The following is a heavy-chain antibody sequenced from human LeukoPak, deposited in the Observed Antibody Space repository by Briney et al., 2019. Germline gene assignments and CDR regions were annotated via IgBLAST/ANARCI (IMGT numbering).Heavy chain of an antibody. Sequence: PSETLSLTCTVSGGSISSGNHYWTWIRQPAGKGLEWIGRIFASGNTNYNPSLKSRVTISIDTSKNQFSLKLSSVTAADTAMYFCGFSEGDYWGQGALVTVSS. CDR1: GGSISSGNHY. CDR3: GFSEGDY. D-gene: IGHD6-25*01. V-gene: IGHV4-61*02. J-gene: IGHJ4*02. CDR2: IFASGNT.